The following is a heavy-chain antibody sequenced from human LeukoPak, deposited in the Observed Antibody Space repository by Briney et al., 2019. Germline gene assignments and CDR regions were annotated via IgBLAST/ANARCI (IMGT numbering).Heavy chain of an antibody. CDR2: INHSGST. D-gene: IGHD2-21*02. V-gene: IGHV4-39*07. CDR1: GGSISSSSYY. CDR3: AARDYCGGDCFELNWFDP. Sequence: SETLSLTCTVSGGSISSSSYYWSWIRQPPGKGLEWIGEINHSGSTNYNPSLKSRVTISVDTSKNQFSLKLSSVTAADTAVYYCAARDYCGGDCFELNWFDPWGQGTLVTVSS. J-gene: IGHJ5*02.